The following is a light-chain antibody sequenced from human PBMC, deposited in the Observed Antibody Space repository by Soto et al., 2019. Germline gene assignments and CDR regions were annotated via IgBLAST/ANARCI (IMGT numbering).Light chain of an antibody. CDR2: GAS. Sequence: EIVLTQSPGPLSLSPGERATLSCRASQSVSSSYLAWYQQKPGQAPRLLIYGASIRATGIPDRFSGSGSGTDFTLTISRLEPEDFAVYYCQQYDSSPVTFGQGTKVEIK. V-gene: IGKV3-20*01. CDR3: QQYDSSPVT. J-gene: IGKJ1*01. CDR1: QSVSSSY.